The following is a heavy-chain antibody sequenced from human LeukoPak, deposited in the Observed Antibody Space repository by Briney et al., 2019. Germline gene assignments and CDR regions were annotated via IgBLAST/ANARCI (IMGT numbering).Heavy chain of an antibody. CDR1: GYTFTSYW. Sequence: GESLKISCQASGYTFTSYWIGWVRQMPGKGLEWMGIIYPDDSDTIYSPSFQGQVTISADKSISTAYLQWSSLKASDTAMYYCATRDGSHAFDIWGQGTMVTVSS. D-gene: IGHD5-24*01. J-gene: IGHJ3*02. V-gene: IGHV5-51*01. CDR2: IYPDDSDT. CDR3: ATRDGSHAFDI.